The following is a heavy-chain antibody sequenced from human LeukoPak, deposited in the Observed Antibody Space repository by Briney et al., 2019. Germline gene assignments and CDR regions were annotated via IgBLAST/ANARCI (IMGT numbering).Heavy chain of an antibody. CDR2: ISYDGGNK. J-gene: IGHJ4*02. D-gene: IGHD3-10*01. V-gene: IGHV3-30*18. CDR1: GFTFSSYG. Sequence: PGGSLRLSCAASGFTFSSYGMHWVHQAPGKGLEWVALISYDGGNKFYADSVRDRFTISRDNSKDTLFLQMNSLRIEDTAVYYCAKVFEVRGARRPKDYWGQGTLVIVSS. CDR3: AKVFEVRGARRPKDY.